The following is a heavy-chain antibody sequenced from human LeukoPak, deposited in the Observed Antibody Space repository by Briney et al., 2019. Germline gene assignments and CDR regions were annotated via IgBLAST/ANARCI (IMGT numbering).Heavy chain of an antibody. CDR3: AKVSVCYGCYLDY. Sequence: PGGSLRLSCAASGYTFSSHGLTWVRQAPGKGLEWVSTINGAGDNPYYAETVKGRFTISRDNSKNTLYLQMHNLRAEDTAIYYCAKVSVCYGCYLDYWGQGTLVTVS. J-gene: IGHJ4*02. CDR1: GYTFSSHG. V-gene: IGHV3-23*01. CDR2: INGAGDNP. D-gene: IGHD3-16*01.